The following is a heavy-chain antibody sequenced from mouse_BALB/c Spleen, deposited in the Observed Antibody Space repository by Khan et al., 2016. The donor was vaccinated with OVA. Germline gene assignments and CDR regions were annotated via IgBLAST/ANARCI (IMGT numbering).Heavy chain of an antibody. J-gene: IGHJ2*01. Sequence: QVQLQQSGAELAKPGASVKMSCKASGYTFTSYCMHWIKQRPGQGLEWIGYINPTSGYTDYNQKFQDKATLTADKSSSTAYMQLSSLTSDDAAVDYCARDRIDYWGQGTALTVSS. V-gene: IGHV1-7*01. CDR3: ARDRIDY. CDR2: INPTSGYT. CDR1: GYTFTSYC.